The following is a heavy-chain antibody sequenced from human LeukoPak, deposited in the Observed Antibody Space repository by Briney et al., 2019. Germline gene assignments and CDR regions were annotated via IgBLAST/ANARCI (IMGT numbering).Heavy chain of an antibody. D-gene: IGHD4-17*01. CDR1: GGSISSYY. CDR2: IYYSGST. V-gene: IGHV4-59*01. J-gene: IGHJ4*02. CDR3: ARGDKCGDYGYYFDY. Sequence: PSETLSLTCTVSGGSISSYYWSWIRQPPGKGLEWIGYIYYSGSTNYNPSLKSRVTISVDMSKNQFSLKLSSVTAADTAVYYCARGDKCGDYGYYFDYCGQGTLVTVSS.